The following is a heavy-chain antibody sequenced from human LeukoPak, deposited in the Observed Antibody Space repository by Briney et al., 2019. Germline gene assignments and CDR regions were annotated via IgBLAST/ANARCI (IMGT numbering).Heavy chain of an antibody. D-gene: IGHD3-22*01. J-gene: IGHJ3*01. CDR1: GYTSISYY. Sequence: ASVKVSCKASGYTSISYYMHWVRQAPGQGLEWMGIINPSGGSTSYAQKFQGRVTMTSDTSTSTVYMELSSLRSEATAVYYCARPDYYDSSGYYNWGQGTMVTVSS. CDR2: INPSGGST. CDR3: ARPDYYDSSGYYN. V-gene: IGHV1-46*01.